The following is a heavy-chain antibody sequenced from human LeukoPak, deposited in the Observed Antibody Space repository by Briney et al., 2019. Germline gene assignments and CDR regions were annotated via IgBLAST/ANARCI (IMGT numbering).Heavy chain of an antibody. Sequence: GASVKVSCKASGYTFTGYYMHWVRQAPGQGLEWMGWINPNSGGTNYAQKFQGRVTMTRDTSISTAYMELGRLRSDDTAVYYCALRGYYYGSGTQGAFDIWGQGTMVTVSS. CDR2: INPNSGGT. D-gene: IGHD3-10*01. J-gene: IGHJ3*02. V-gene: IGHV1-2*02. CDR3: ALRGYYYGSGTQGAFDI. CDR1: GYTFTGYY.